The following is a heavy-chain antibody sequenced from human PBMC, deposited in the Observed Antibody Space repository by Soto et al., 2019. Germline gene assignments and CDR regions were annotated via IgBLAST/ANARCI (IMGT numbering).Heavy chain of an antibody. CDR2: INHSGST. V-gene: IGHV4-34*01. CDR1: GGSFSGCY. Sequence: PSETLSLTCAVYGGSFSGCYWSWIRQPPGKGLEWIGEINHSGSTNYNPSLKSRVTISVDTSKNQFSLKLSSVTAADTAVYYCAREAIFGVVRSPYMDVWGKGTTVTVSS. D-gene: IGHD3-3*01. CDR3: AREAIFGVVRSPYMDV. J-gene: IGHJ6*03.